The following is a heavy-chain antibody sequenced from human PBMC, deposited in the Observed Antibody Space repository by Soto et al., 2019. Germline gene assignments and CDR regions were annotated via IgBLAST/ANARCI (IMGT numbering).Heavy chain of an antibody. J-gene: IGHJ4*02. CDR1: GFSLSDYW. D-gene: IGHD6-13*01. CDR2: INQDGGQK. V-gene: IGHV3-7*05. Sequence: GGSLRLSCAASGFSLSDYWMHWVRQAPGKGPEWVANINQDGGQKYYVDSAKGRFTISRDNARNSLFLQMNSLRAEDTAVYYCARAIGAAGSYWGQGTLVTVSS. CDR3: ARAIGAAGSY.